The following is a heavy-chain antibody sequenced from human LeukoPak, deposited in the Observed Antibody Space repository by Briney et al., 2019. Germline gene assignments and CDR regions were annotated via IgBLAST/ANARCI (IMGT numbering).Heavy chain of an antibody. J-gene: IGHJ4*02. V-gene: IGHV3-23*01. D-gene: IGHD5-18*01. CDR1: GFTFSSYG. Sequence: PGGSLRLSCAASGFTFSSYGMSWVRQAPGKGLEWVSAISGSGGSTYYADSVKGRFTISRDNSKNTLYLQMNSLRAEDAAVYYCARRGYSYGYVDYWGQGTLVTVSS. CDR3: ARRGYSYGYVDY. CDR2: ISGSGGST.